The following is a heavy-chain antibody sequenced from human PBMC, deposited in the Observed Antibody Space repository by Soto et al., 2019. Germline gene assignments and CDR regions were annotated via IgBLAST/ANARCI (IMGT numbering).Heavy chain of an antibody. D-gene: IGHD4-17*01. CDR2: MNPNSGNT. V-gene: IGHV1-8*01. CDR3: ARWDYGVYARFDY. J-gene: IGHJ4*02. CDR1: GYTFTSHD. Sequence: QVQLVQSGTEVKKPGASVKVSCKASGYTFTSHDIKWVRQATGQGLEWMGWMNPNSGNTGYAQKFQGRVTMTRNTSISTAYMELSSLRSEDTAVYYCARWDYGVYARFDYWGQGTLVTVSS.